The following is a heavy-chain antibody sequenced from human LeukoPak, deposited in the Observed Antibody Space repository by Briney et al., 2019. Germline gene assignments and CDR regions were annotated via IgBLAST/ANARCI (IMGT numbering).Heavy chain of an antibody. CDR1: GGCVSSYY. CDR3: ARHSSGFYSPFFDY. D-gene: IGHD3-22*01. V-gene: IGHV4-59*08. CDR2: TYHTATS. Sequence: SETLSLTCTVSGGCVSSYYWGWIRQFPGKGLDFIGFTYHTATSNYNPSLKSRVSMSIDMSKNALYLNLSSVTAADTAIYYCARHSSGFYSPFFDYWGRGALVTVSS. J-gene: IGHJ4*02.